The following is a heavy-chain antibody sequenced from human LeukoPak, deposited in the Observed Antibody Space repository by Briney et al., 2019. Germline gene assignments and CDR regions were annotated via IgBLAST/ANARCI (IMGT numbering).Heavy chain of an antibody. CDR2: ISGSGGST. CDR3: ARNLLGYCSSTSCPGAFDI. CDR1: GFTFSSYA. Sequence: PGGSLRLSCAASGFTFSSYAMSWVRQAPGKGLEWVSAISGSGGSTYYADSVKGRFTISRDNSKNTLYLQMNSLRAEDTAVYYCARNLLGYCSSTSCPGAFDIWGQGTMVTVSS. J-gene: IGHJ3*02. D-gene: IGHD2-2*01. V-gene: IGHV3-23*01.